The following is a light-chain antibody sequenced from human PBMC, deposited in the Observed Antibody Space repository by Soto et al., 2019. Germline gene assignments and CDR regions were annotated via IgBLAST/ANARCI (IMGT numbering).Light chain of an antibody. CDR1: QNITNN. CDR3: QQYYGLPPLT. J-gene: IGKJ5*01. Sequence: IQMTQSPSSLSGSIGDRVTITCQASQNITNNLSWYQQKPGKAPNLLIYHASKWAKGVTSRFSGSGSGTDFSFIITSLQREDLATYYCQQYYGLPPLTFGQGTRLEIK. CDR2: HAS. V-gene: IGKV1-33*01.